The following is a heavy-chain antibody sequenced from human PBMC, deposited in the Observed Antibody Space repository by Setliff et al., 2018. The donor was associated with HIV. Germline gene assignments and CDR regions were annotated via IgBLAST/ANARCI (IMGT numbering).Heavy chain of an antibody. CDR2: VYYSGST. CDR3: AREVDAFDI. CDR1: GGSISSYY. J-gene: IGHJ3*02. V-gene: IGHV4-59*01. Sequence: SETLSLTCTVSGGSISSYYWSWIRQPPGKGLECIGYVYYSGSTNYNPSLKSRVTISVDTSKNQFSLKLSSVTAADTAVYYCAREVDAFDIWGQGTMVTVSS.